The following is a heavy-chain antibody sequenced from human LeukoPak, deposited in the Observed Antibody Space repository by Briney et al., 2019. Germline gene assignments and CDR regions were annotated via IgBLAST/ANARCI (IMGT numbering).Heavy chain of an antibody. CDR3: ARENGGPPYYYYYMDV. D-gene: IGHD4-23*01. V-gene: IGHV1-69*05. CDR1: GGTFSSYA. Sequence: SVKVSCKASGGTFSSYAISWVRQAPGQGLEWMGGIIPIFGTANYAQKFQGRVMITTDESTSTAYMELSSLRSEDTAVYYCARENGGPPYYYYYMDVWGKGTTVTVSS. J-gene: IGHJ6*03. CDR2: IIPIFGTA.